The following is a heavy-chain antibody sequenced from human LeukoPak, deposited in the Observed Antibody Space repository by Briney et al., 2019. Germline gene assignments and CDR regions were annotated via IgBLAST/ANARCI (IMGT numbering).Heavy chain of an antibody. CDR3: AKDPINRGSYGPRDFDI. CDR1: GFTFSSYA. Sequence: PGGSLRLSCAASGFTFSSYAVSWVRQAPGKGLEWVSVISGSGGGTYYADSVKGRFTLSRDNSKNTLYLQMNSLRAEDTAVYYCAKDPINRGSYGPRDFDIWGQGTMVTVSS. CDR2: ISGSGGGT. V-gene: IGHV3-23*01. J-gene: IGHJ3*02. D-gene: IGHD5-18*01.